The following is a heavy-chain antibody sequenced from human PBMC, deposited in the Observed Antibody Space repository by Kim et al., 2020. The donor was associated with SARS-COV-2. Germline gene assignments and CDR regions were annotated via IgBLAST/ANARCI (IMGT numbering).Heavy chain of an antibody. CDR3: ARYYGSGSYRPYDSDYFDY. V-gene: IGHV1-2*02. CDR2: INPNSGGT. Sequence: ASVKVSCKASGYTFTGYFMYWVRQAPGQGLEWMGWINPNSGGTNYAQKFQDRVTMTRDTSINTVYMELSRLRSDDTAVYYCARYYGSGSYRPYDSDYFDYWGQGTLVTVSS. D-gene: IGHD3-10*01. J-gene: IGHJ4*02. CDR1: GYTFTGYF.